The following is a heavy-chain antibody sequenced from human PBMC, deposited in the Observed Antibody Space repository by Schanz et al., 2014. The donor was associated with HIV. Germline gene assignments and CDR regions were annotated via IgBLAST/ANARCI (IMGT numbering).Heavy chain of an antibody. CDR3: AMGPDYYDSSAYYRVGLWYFDL. CDR2: VKPNDGGT. V-gene: IGHV1-2*02. CDR1: GYTFTDYY. Sequence: QVQLVQSGAELKKPGASVKVSCKASGYTFTDYYIHWVRQAPGQGLQWMGWVKPNDGGTNYAQKFQGRVTMTRDTSISTAYMELRRLRYDDTAVYYCAMGPDYYDSSAYYRVGLWYFDLWGRGTLVTVSS. D-gene: IGHD3-22*01. J-gene: IGHJ2*01.